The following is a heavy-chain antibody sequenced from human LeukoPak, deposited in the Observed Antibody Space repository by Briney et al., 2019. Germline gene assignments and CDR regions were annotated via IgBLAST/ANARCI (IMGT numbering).Heavy chain of an antibody. CDR1: GFTFSSYW. J-gene: IGHJ4*02. CDR3: AREKVRGYSYGPRAFDY. V-gene: IGHV3-7*03. Sequence: PGGSLRLSCAASGFTFSSYWMSWVRQAPGKGLEWVANIKQDGSEKYYVDSVKGRFTISRDNAKNSLYLQMNSLRAEDTAVYYCAREKVRGYSYGPRAFDYGGQGTLVTVSS. D-gene: IGHD5-18*01. CDR2: IKQDGSEK.